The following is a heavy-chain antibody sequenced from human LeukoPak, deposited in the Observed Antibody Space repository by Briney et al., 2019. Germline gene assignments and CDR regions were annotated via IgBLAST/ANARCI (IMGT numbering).Heavy chain of an antibody. V-gene: IGHV3-48*02. J-gene: IGHJ4*01. CDR2: ISSSSNTI. D-gene: IGHD1-26*01. Sequence: GGSLRLSCAASGFTYSSYSMNWVRQAPGKGLEWVSYISSSSNTIYYADSVKGRFTISRDNAKNSLFLQMNSLRDEDTAVYYCARGGGMGTTSGDHWGQGTLVTVSS. CDR1: GFTYSSYS. CDR3: ARGGGMGTTSGDH.